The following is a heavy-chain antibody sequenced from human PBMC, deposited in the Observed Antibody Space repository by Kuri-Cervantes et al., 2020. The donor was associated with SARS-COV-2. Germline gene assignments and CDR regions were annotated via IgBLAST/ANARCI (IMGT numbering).Heavy chain of an antibody. Sequence: LRLSCTVSGTSTSSGDFYWSWIRQPPGEGLEWLGYIYFSGYTYYNPSLKSRATISLDTSKNQFSLKLSSVTAADTAVYYCARGVGAAVAGTLITIYYYYGMDVWGQGTTVTVSS. J-gene: IGHJ6*02. D-gene: IGHD6-19*01. CDR3: ARGVGAAVAGTLITIYYYYGMDV. V-gene: IGHV4-30-4*01. CDR1: GTSTSSGDFY. CDR2: IYFSGYT.